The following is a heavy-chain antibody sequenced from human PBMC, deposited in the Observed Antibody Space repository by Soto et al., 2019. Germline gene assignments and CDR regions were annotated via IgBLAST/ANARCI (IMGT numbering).Heavy chain of an antibody. CDR3: ARDDAELELQFYYYQGMDL. Sequence: LRLSCAASGFTFSNHAIHWVRLAPGKGLEWVSLISYDGSKKYYADSVKGRFTVSRDNSKETLSLQMNSLRDEDTAVYYCARDDAELELQFYYYQGMDLWGRGTTVTVSS. CDR1: GFTFSNHA. J-gene: IGHJ6*02. CDR2: ISYDGSKK. D-gene: IGHD1-7*01. V-gene: IGHV3-30*04.